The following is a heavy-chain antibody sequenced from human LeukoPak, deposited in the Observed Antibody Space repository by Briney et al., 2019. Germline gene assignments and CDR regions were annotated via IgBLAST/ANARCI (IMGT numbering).Heavy chain of an antibody. V-gene: IGHV3-23*01. CDR2: IRGSSSAT. D-gene: IGHD3-10*01. CDR1: GFTFNSYA. CDR3: AKTAFGDYYYYGMDV. J-gene: IGHJ6*02. Sequence: PGGSLRLSCAASGFTFNSYAMNWVRQAPGKGLEWVSVIRGSSSATYYGESVEGRFTISRDNSKNTLYLQMNSLRVEDTAVYYCAKTAFGDYYYYGMDVWGQGTTVTVSS.